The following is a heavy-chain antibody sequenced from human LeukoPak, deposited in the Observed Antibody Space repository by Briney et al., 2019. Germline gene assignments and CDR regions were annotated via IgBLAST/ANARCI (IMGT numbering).Heavy chain of an antibody. V-gene: IGHV3-64*01. D-gene: IGHD6-13*01. CDR2: ISRNGGGT. J-gene: IGHJ6*03. Sequence: GGSLRLSCAASGFTFSSYAMHWVREAPGKGLEYVSAISRNGGGTYYANSVKGRFTISRDNSKNTLYLQMGSLRAEDMAVYYCARVGRSSSWYLNYYYYYMDVWGKGTTVTIS. CDR1: GFTFSSYA. CDR3: ARVGRSSSWYLNYYYYYMDV.